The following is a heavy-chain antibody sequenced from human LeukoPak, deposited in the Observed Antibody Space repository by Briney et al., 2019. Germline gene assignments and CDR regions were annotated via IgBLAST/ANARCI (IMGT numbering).Heavy chain of an antibody. CDR1: GFTFTSGA. D-gene: IGHD6-13*01. CDR2: ISGSGGNT. J-gene: IGHJ4*02. V-gene: IGHV3-23*01. CDR3: ARAPAPGTPYYFDY. Sequence: GGSLRLACAASGFTFTSGAMSWVRQAPGRGLEWVSAISGSGGNTYYADSVKGRFTISRDNSQNTLYLQMNSLRAEDTAVYYCARAPAPGTPYYFDYWGPGTLVTVSS.